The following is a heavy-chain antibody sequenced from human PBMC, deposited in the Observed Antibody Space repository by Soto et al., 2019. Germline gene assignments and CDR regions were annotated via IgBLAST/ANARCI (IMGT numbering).Heavy chain of an antibody. CDR3: AKDRQFRSYYESAGHYND. D-gene: IGHD3-22*01. CDR1: GFTFRNQD. J-gene: IGHJ4*02. V-gene: IGHV3-23*01. Sequence: EVQLLESGGGLVQPGGSLRLTCVGSGFTFRNQDMRWVRQAPGKGLEWVSGISGRGGVTYDAASVKGRFTISRDNSKNTLYLQMNNLRANDTAVYYCAKDRQFRSYYESAGHYNDWGQGTLVTVSS. CDR2: ISGRGGVT.